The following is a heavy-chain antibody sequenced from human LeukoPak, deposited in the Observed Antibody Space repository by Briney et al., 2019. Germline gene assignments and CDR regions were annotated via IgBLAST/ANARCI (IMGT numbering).Heavy chain of an antibody. J-gene: IGHJ4*02. Sequence: PGGSLRLSCEASGFIFSSYWMSWVRQAPGKGLEWVANIKQDGSEKDYVDSVKGRFTISRDNAKNSLYLQMDGLRAGDTAVYYCARDSSTVTNLDSWGQGTLVTVSS. V-gene: IGHV3-7*01. CDR1: GFIFSSYW. D-gene: IGHD4-17*01. CDR3: ARDSSTVTNLDS. CDR2: IKQDGSEK.